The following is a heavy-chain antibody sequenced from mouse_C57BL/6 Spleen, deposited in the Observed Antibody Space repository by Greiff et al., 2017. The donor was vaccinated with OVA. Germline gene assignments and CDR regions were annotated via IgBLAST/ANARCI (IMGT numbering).Heavy chain of an antibody. CDR1: GYTFTSYW. J-gene: IGHJ3*01. CDR2: IDPSDSYT. V-gene: IGHV1-69*01. Sequence: QVQLQQPGAELVMPGASVKLSCKASGYTFTSYWMHWVKQRPGQGLEWIGEIDPSDSYTNYNQKFKGKSTLTVDKSSSTAYMQLSSLTSEDSAVYYCERGDGMSAGFAYWGQGTLVTVSA. D-gene: IGHD1-1*01. CDR3: ERGDGMSAGFAY.